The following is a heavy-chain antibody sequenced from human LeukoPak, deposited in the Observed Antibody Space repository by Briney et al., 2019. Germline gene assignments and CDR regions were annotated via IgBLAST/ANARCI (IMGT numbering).Heavy chain of an antibody. CDR1: GFTFSTYE. CDR2: ISGSGSTT. J-gene: IGHJ6*04. V-gene: IGHV3-48*03. D-gene: IGHD3-10*01. CDR3: ARGGGSGSSRLFFHYGMDV. Sequence: GGSLRLSCAASGFTFSTYETNWVRQAPGKGLEWVSYISGSGSTTHYADSVKGRFTISRDNAKNSLYLQMNSLRAEDTAVYYCARGGGSGSSRLFFHYGMDVWGKGTTVTVSS.